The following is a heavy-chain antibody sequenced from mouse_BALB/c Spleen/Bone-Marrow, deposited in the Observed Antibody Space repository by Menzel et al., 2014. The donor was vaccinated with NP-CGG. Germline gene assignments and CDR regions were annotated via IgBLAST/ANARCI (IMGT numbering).Heavy chain of an antibody. CDR3: ARTKNRYDGYFDY. D-gene: IGHD2-14*01. Sequence: QVQLQQSGTELMKPGASMKISCKATGYTFSSYWIEWVKQRPGHGLEWIGEILPGSGSTNYNEKFKGKATFTADTSSKTAYMQLSSLTSEDSAVYYCARTKNRYDGYFDYWGQGTTLTVSS. CDR2: ILPGSGST. J-gene: IGHJ2*01. V-gene: IGHV1-9*01. CDR1: GYTFSSYW.